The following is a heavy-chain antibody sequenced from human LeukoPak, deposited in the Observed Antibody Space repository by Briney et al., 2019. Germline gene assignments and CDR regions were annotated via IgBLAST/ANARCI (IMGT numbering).Heavy chain of an antibody. Sequence: SQTLSLTCTVSGASIRGSITSGTSYWNWIRQPAGTGLEWIGRMYNSGTTINYNPSLKSRVTISVDTSKNQFSLKLSSVTAADTAVYYCARVRRGYSGYDFPYDYWGQGTLVTVS. CDR1: GASIRGSITSGTSY. D-gene: IGHD5-12*01. V-gene: IGHV4-61*02. CDR3: ARVRRGYSGYDFPYDY. CDR2: MYNSGTT. J-gene: IGHJ4*02.